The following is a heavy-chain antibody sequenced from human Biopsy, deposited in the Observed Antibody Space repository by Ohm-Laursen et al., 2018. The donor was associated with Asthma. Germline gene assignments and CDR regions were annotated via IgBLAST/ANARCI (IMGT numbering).Heavy chain of an antibody. CDR1: GRSVSSGSYY. CDR2: ISYSGST. D-gene: IGHD2-15*01. Sequence: TLSLLCTVSGRSVSSGSYYWSWIRQPPGKGLAWARYISYSGSTDYNPSLKSRLTISMDTSKNQFSLKLSSVTAADTAVYYCARVPTTLRYFDLWGRGTLVTVSS. V-gene: IGHV4-61*01. J-gene: IGHJ2*01. CDR3: ARVPTTLRYFDL.